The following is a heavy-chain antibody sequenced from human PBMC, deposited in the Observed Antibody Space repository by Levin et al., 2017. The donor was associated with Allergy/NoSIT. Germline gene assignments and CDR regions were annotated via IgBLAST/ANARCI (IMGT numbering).Heavy chain of an antibody. D-gene: IGHD2-8*02. J-gene: IGHJ5*02. CDR3: ARLPYWNWFDP. CDR1: GGSISSSSYY. CDR2: IYYSGST. Sequence: SQTLSLTCTVSGGSISSSSYYWGWIRQPPGKGLEWIGSIYYSGSTYYNPSLKSRVTISVDTSKNQFSLKLSSVTAADTAVYYCARLPYWNWFDPWGQGTLVTVSS. V-gene: IGHV4-39*01.